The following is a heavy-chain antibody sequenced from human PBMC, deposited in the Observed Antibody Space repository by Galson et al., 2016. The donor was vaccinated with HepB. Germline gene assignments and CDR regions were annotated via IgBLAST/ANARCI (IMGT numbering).Heavy chain of an antibody. J-gene: IGHJ5*01. Sequence: SLRLSCAASGFTFSGYAMSWVRQAPGKGLEWVSAISGSGGSTYYADSVKGRFIISRDNFKNTLYLQMNSLRGEDTAVYYCAKDRFGGFDWFDSWGQGTLVTVSS. D-gene: IGHD4-23*01. CDR3: AKDRFGGFDWFDS. CDR2: ISGSGGST. CDR1: GFTFSGYA. V-gene: IGHV3-23*01.